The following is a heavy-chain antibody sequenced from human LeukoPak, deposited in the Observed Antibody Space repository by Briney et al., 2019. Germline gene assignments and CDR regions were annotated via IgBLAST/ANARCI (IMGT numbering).Heavy chain of an antibody. CDR3: ARNYYGSGSFYVHN. CDR2: IYHSGTT. D-gene: IGHD3-10*01. Sequence: PSETLSLTCTVSGGSLSNGGYSWSWIRQPPGEGLEWIGLIYHSGTTHYNPSLKSRLTFSLDKSKNQFSLKLTSVTAADTALYYCARNYYGSGSFYVHNWGQGTLVTVSS. CDR1: GGSLSNGGYS. J-gene: IGHJ4*02. V-gene: IGHV4-30-2*01.